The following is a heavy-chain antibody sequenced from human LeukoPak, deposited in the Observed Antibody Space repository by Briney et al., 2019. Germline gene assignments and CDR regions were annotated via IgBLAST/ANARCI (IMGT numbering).Heavy chain of an antibody. CDR1: GFTFGSYG. CDR3: ARGGSQYYFDY. D-gene: IGHD1-26*01. J-gene: IGHJ4*02. Sequence: PGGSLRLSCAASGFTFGSYGMHWVRQAPGKGLEWVAVISYDGSNKYYADSVKGRFTISRDNSKNTLYLQMNSLRAEDTAVYYCARGGSQYYFDYWGQGTLVTVSS. CDR2: ISYDGSNK. V-gene: IGHV3-30*03.